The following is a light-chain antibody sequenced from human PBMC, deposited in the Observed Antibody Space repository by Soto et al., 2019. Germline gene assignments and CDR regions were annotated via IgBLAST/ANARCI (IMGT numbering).Light chain of an antibody. CDR3: MQALQTPFT. CDR1: QSLLHSNGYNY. Sequence: DIVLTQSPLSLPVTPGEPASISCRSSQSLLHSNGYNYLDWYLQKPGHSPQLLIYLGSNRASGVPDRFSGSGSGTDFTLKISRVEAGDVGLYYCMQALQTPFTFCQGDKLEIK. J-gene: IGKJ2*01. CDR2: LGS. V-gene: IGKV2-28*01.